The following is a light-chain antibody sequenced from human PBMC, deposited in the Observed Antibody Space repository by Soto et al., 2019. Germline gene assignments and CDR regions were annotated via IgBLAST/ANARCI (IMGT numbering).Light chain of an antibody. CDR3: QKYNSALLT. CDR2: AAS. Sequence: DIQXXQSPSSLSAXXXXRVTITCRASQGISNYLAWYQQKPGKVPKLLIYAASTLQSGVPSRFSGSGSGTDFTLTISSLQPEDGATYYCQKYNSALLTFGGGTKVEIK. J-gene: IGKJ4*01. CDR1: QGISNY. V-gene: IGKV1-27*01.